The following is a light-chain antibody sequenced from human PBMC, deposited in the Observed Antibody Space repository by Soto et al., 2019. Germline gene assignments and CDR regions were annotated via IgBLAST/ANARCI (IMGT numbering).Light chain of an antibody. CDR3: QHHRDSLRVT. CDR1: QTVTSSN. CDR2: GPS. J-gene: IGKJ3*01. Sequence: EFVLTQSPDTLSLPPGERATLSCRASQTVTSSNVAWYKQKPGQAPRPLVYGPSTRATGVPDRFSGSGSVTHFTLTISRSETEDFAGYYCQHHRDSLRVTFGLGTTVEIK. V-gene: IGKV3-20*01.